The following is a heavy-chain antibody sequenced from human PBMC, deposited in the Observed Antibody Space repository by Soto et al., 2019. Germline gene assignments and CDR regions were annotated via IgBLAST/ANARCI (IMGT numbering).Heavy chain of an antibody. CDR2: IRSKANSYAT. J-gene: IGHJ4*03. V-gene: IGHV3-73*02. CDR3: SRQGRDQGLDYFDKSGSSAPIDF. D-gene: IGHD3-22*01. CDR1: GFAFSGSA. Sequence: EVQLVESGGGLVQPGGSLKLSCAASGFAFSGSAMHWVRQASGKGLEWVGRIRSKANSYATTYAASVEGRFTISRDDSKNTAYLQMNSLKTEDTAVYYCSRQGRDQGLDYFDKSGSSAPIDFWGHGTLVTVSS.